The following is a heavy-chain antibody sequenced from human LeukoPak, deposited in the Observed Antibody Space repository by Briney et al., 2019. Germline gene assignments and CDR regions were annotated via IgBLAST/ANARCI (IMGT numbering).Heavy chain of an antibody. V-gene: IGHV3-21*01. J-gene: IGHJ5*02. CDR2: ISSSSSYI. D-gene: IGHD2-2*01. Sequence: PGGSLRLSCAASGFTFSSYSMNWVRQAPGKGLEWVSSISSSSSYIYYADSVKGRFTISRDNAKNSLYLQMNSLRAEDTAVYYCARGPYLGYCGSTSCYNNWFDPWGQGTLVTVSS. CDR3: ARGPYLGYCGSTSCYNNWFDP. CDR1: GFTFSSYS.